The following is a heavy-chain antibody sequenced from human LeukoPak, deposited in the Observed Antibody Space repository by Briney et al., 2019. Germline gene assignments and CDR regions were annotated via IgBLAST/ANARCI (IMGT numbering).Heavy chain of an antibody. J-gene: IGHJ4*02. CDR1: GFTFSSYW. D-gene: IGHD3-22*01. CDR2: IKQDGSEK. Sequence: PGGSLRLSCAASGFTFSSYWMSWVRQAPGKGLEWVANIKQDGSEKYYVDSVKGRFTISRDNAKNSLYLHMNSLRAEDTAVYYCARDLPLNYHYSSDYYPLFDYWGQGTLVTVSS. CDR3: ARDLPLNYHYSSDYYPLFDY. V-gene: IGHV3-7*01.